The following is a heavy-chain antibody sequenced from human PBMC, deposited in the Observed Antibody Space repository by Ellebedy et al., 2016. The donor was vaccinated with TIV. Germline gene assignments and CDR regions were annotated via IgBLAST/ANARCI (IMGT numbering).Heavy chain of an antibody. CDR2: ITGNNDGRT. CDR3: AKDHISAGWPTFDN. CDR1: GFNFHNYA. V-gene: IGHV3-23*01. Sequence: GESLKISCAASGFNFHNYAMNWVRQAPGKGLEWVSLITGNNDGRTFHADSVKGRFTISRDESKNTIYLQMNSLRADDTAVYYCAKDHISAGWPTFDNWGQGTQVTVSS. J-gene: IGHJ4*02. D-gene: IGHD6-19*01.